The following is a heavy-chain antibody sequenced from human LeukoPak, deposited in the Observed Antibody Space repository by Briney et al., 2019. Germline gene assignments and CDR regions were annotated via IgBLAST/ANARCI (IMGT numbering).Heavy chain of an antibody. D-gene: IGHD2/OR15-2a*01. V-gene: IGHV3-7*02. J-gene: IGHJ4*02. CDR3: ANNRASLDY. CDR1: GFTFSNSG. CDR2: INQDGSEK. Sequence: GGSLRLSCAASGFTFSNSGMSWVRQAPGKGLEWVANINQDGSEKDCVDSVKGRFTISRDNAKNSLYLQMNSLRAEDTAVYYCANNRASLDYWGQGTLVTVSS.